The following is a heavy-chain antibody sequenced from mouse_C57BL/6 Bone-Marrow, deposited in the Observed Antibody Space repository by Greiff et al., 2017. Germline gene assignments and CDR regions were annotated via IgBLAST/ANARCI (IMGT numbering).Heavy chain of an antibody. D-gene: IGHD2-4*01. V-gene: IGHV2-4*01. J-gene: IGHJ3*01. CDR3: AKKATSYYDYEFAY. CDR1: GFSLTSYG. CDR2: IWSGGST. Sequence: VQLKESGPGLVQPSQSLSITCTVSGFSLTSYGVHWVRQPPGKGLEWLGVIWSGGSTDYNAAFISRLSISKDNSKSQVFFKMNSLQADDTAIYYCAKKATSYYDYEFAYWGQGTLVTVSA.